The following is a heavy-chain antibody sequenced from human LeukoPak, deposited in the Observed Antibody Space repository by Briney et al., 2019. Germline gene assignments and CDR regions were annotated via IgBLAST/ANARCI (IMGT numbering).Heavy chain of an antibody. V-gene: IGHV3-23*01. J-gene: IGHJ4*02. CDR2: ISGSGGST. Sequence: GGSLRLSCAASGFTFSSYAMSWVRQAPGKGLGWVSAISGSGGSTYYADSVKGRFTISRDNSKNTLYLQINSLRAEDTAVYYCAKDEDSYDILTGYWGQGTLVTVSS. CDR3: AKDEDSYDILTGY. D-gene: IGHD3-9*01. CDR1: GFTFSSYA.